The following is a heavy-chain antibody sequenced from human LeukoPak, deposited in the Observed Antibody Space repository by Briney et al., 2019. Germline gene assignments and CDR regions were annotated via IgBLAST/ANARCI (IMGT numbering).Heavy chain of an antibody. CDR3: ARPYSGSYYNVGFDP. V-gene: IGHV3-53*01. D-gene: IGHD3-10*01. J-gene: IGHJ5*02. Sequence: GGSLRLSCAASGFTVSSNYMSWVRQAPGKGLEWVSVIYSGGSTYYADSVKGRFTISRDNSKNTLYLQMNSLRAEDTAVYYCARPYSGSYYNVGFDPWGQGTLVTVSS. CDR1: GFTVSSNY. CDR2: IYSGGST.